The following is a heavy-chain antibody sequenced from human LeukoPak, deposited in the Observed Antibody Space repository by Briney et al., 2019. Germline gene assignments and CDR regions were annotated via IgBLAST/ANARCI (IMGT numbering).Heavy chain of an antibody. D-gene: IGHD6-13*01. CDR2: ISGSGGST. Sequence: GGSLRLSCAASGFTFSSYAMSWVRQAPGKGLEWVSAISGSGGSTYYADSVKGRFTISRDNSKNTLYLQMNSLRAEDTAVYYCAKDDGDSSWYVRNPFDYWGQGTLVTVSS. J-gene: IGHJ4*02. CDR3: AKDDGDSSWYVRNPFDY. V-gene: IGHV3-23*01. CDR1: GFTFSSYA.